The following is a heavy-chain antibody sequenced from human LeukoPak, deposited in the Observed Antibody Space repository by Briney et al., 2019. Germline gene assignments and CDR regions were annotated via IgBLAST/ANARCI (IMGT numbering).Heavy chain of an antibody. CDR3: ARRLRRNYFDY. Sequence: GGSLRLSCAASGFTFSSYAMNWVRQAPGKGLEWVSYISSSGSTIYYADSVKGRFTISRDNAKNSLYLQMNSLRAEDTAVYYCARRLRRNYFDYWGQGTLVTVSS. CDR1: GFTFSSYA. V-gene: IGHV3-48*03. J-gene: IGHJ4*02. D-gene: IGHD4-17*01. CDR2: ISSSGSTI.